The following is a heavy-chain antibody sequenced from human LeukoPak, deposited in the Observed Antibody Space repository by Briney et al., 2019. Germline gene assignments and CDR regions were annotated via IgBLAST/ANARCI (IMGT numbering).Heavy chain of an antibody. J-gene: IGHJ4*02. D-gene: IGHD6-13*01. V-gene: IGHV3-74*01. CDR3: ATHYAAAGRGVFGY. CDR1: GFNFGSYW. CDR2: INSDGSST. Sequence: PGGSLRLSCAASGFNFGSYWMTWVRQAPGMGLVWVSRINSDGSSTSYADSVKGRFTISRDNAKNTLYLQMNSLRAEDTAVYYCATHYAAAGRGVFGYWGQGTLVTVSS.